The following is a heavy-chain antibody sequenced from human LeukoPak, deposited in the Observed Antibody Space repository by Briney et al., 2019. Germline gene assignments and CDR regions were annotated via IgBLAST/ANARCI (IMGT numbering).Heavy chain of an antibody. CDR1: GGTFSSYA. CDR3: ARLYCSSTSCAAGPYYYGMDV. Sequence: SVKVSCKASGGTFSSYAISWVRQAPGQGLEWMGRIIPILGIANYAQKFQGRVTITADKSTSTAYMELSSLRSEDTAVYYCARLYCSSTSCAAGPYYYGMDVWGQGTTVTVSS. D-gene: IGHD2-2*01. CDR2: IIPILGIA. J-gene: IGHJ6*02. V-gene: IGHV1-69*04.